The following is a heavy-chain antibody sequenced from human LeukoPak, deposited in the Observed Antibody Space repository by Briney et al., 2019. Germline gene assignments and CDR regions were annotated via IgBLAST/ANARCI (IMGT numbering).Heavy chain of an antibody. CDR3: ARSSGYYSSLFYMHV. J-gene: IGHJ6*03. CDR1: GYTFTTYG. CDR2: ISAYNGNT. V-gene: IGHV1-18*01. Sequence: ASVKVSCKASGYTFTTYGISWVRQAPGQGLEWMGWISAYNGNTNYAQKFQGRVTMTTDTSTSTAYMELRSLRSDDTAVYYCARSSGYYSSLFYMHVWGKGTTVTVSS. D-gene: IGHD3-22*01.